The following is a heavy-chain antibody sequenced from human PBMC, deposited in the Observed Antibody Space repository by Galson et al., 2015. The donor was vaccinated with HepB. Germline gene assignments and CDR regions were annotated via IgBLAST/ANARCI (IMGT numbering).Heavy chain of an antibody. D-gene: IGHD6-19*01. CDR3: ARHGTSGESWLAHQIEYFQH. CDR2: IYPGDSDT. J-gene: IGHJ1*01. Sequence: QSGAEVKKPGESLKISCKGSGYSFTSYWIGWVRQMPGKGLEWMGIIYPGDSDTRYSPSFQGQVTISADKSISTAYLQWSSLKASDTAMYYCARHGTSGESWLAHQIEYFQHWGQGTLVTVSS. CDR1: GYSFTSYW. V-gene: IGHV5-51*01.